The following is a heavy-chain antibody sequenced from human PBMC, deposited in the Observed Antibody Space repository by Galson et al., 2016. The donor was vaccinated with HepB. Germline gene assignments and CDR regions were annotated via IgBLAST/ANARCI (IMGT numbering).Heavy chain of an antibody. D-gene: IGHD3-10*01. V-gene: IGHV3-30*18. J-gene: IGHJ6*02. CDR2: ISYDGSNK. Sequence: SLRLSCAASGFTFSSYGMHWVRQAPGKGLEWVAVISYDGSNKYYADSVKGRFTISRDNSKNTLYLPMNSLRAEDTAVYYCAKDRSYGYFGSGGMDVWGQGTTVTVSS. CDR3: AKDRSYGYFGSGGMDV. CDR1: GFTFSSYG.